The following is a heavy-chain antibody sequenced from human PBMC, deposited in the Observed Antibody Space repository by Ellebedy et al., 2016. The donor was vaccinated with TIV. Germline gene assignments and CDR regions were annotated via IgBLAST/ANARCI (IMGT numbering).Heavy chain of an antibody. Sequence: ESLKISCAASGFTFSPYSMNWVRQAPGKGLEWIGEIFHSGSTTYNPSLTSRVTISVDKSKNQFSLNLTSVTAADTAVYYCARSPGYYYDSSGYYGGHWGQGTLVTVSS. D-gene: IGHD3-22*01. J-gene: IGHJ4*02. V-gene: IGHV4-34*12. CDR2: IFHSGST. CDR1: GFTFSPYS. CDR3: ARSPGYYYDSSGYYGGH.